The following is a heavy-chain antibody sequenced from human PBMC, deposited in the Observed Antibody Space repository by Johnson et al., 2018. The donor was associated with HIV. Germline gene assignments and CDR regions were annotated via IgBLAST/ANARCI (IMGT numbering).Heavy chain of an antibody. Sequence: VQLVESGGGVVRPGGSLRLSCAASGFTFDDYAMSWVRQAPGKGLEWVGFIRSKPYGETTEYAASVKGRLTISRDDSKSIAYLQMNSLKTEDTAVYYCAVLPTYRNDAFDIWGQGTMVTVSS. J-gene: IGHJ3*02. CDR3: AVLPTYRNDAFDI. D-gene: IGHD1-14*01. V-gene: IGHV3-49*04. CDR1: GFTFDDYA. CDR2: IRSKPYGETT.